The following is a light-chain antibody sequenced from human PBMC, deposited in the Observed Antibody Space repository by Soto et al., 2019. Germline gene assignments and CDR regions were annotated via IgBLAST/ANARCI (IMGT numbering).Light chain of an antibody. CDR1: GSKLGINF. Sequence: QSVLTQPPSVSAAPEQKVTISCSGGGSKLGINFVSWYQQFPGAVPKLLIYENNKRPSGIPDRFSGAKSGTSATLDITGLQTGDEADYYCAKWDGSLSAGVFGGGTKVTVL. V-gene: IGLV1-51*02. CDR2: ENN. J-gene: IGLJ1*01. CDR3: AKWDGSLSAGV.